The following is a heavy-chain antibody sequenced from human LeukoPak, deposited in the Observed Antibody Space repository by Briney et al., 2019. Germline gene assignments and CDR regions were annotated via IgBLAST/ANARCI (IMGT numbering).Heavy chain of an antibody. D-gene: IGHD3-3*01. CDR2: IYYSGST. V-gene: IGHV4-30-4*08. Sequence: SQTLSLTCTVSGGSISSGDYYWSWIRQPPGKGLEWIGYIYYSGSTNYNPSLKSRVTISVDTSKNQFSLKLSSVTAADTAVYYCAREVITIFGVVTGLDYWGQGTLVTVSS. J-gene: IGHJ4*02. CDR3: AREVITIFGVVTGLDY. CDR1: GGSISSGDYY.